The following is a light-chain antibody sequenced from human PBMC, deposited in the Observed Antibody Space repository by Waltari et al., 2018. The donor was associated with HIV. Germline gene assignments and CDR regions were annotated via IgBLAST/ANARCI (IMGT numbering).Light chain of an antibody. V-gene: IGLV2-14*03. J-gene: IGLJ1*01. CDR1: GSDIGSSAF. CDR3: SSFTTSQTYI. CDR2: DAT. Sequence: HSALTQPASVSGAPGQSISLSCSGTGSDIGSSAFVPWYQQPPGKPPKLIIYDATNRPSDVSARFSASKSGTTASLTITGLQDEDEADYFCSSFTTSQTYIFGSGSRVTVL.